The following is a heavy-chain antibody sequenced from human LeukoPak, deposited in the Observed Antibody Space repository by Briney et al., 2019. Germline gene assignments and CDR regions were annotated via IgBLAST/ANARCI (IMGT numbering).Heavy chain of an antibody. J-gene: IGHJ3*02. Sequence: GGSLRLSCAASGFTFSSYSMNWVRQAPGKGLEWVSSISSSSSYIYYADSVKGRFTISRDNAKNSLYLQMNSLRAEDTAVYYCARVGATNAFDIWGQGTMVTVSS. CDR2: ISSSSSYI. CDR1: GFTFSSYS. V-gene: IGHV3-21*01. CDR3: ARVGATNAFDI. D-gene: IGHD1-26*01.